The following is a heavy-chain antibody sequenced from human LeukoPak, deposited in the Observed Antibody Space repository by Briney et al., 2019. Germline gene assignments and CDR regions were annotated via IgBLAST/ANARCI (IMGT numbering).Heavy chain of an antibody. J-gene: IGHJ4*02. V-gene: IGHV3-21*01. CDR3: ATNTGGYY. CDR2: ISSSSSFI. CDR1: GFAFSTYS. Sequence: GGSLRLSCAASGFAFSTYSMNWVRQAPGKGLEWASAISSSSSFIYYADSVRGRFTVSRDNAKNSLYLQMNSLRVEDTAVYYCATNTGGYYWGQGTLVTVSS. D-gene: IGHD5-18*01.